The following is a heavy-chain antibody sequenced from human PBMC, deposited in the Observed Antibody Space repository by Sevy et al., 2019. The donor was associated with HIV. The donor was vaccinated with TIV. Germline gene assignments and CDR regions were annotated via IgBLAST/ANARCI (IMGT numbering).Heavy chain of an antibody. Sequence: GGSLRLSCAASVFTFSSYAMNWVRQAPGKGLEWVSVISGSGDNTYYADSVKGRFTISRDNSKNMLYVQMNSLRAEDTAIYYCAKDRSGLWSGYSRAMDVWGKGTTVTVSS. J-gene: IGHJ6*04. V-gene: IGHV3-23*01. CDR2: ISGSGDNT. CDR3: AKDRSGLWSGYSRAMDV. D-gene: IGHD3-3*01. CDR1: VFTFSSYA.